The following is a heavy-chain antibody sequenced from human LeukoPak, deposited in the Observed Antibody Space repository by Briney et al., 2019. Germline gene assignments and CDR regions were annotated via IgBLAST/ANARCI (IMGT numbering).Heavy chain of an antibody. D-gene: IGHD6-6*01. V-gene: IGHV3-30*09. Sequence: GGSLRLSCAASGFSFTTYTMHWVRQAPGKGLEWVAVISYGGDTKYYANSVKGRFAISKDNSNNTLYLQMDSLGLDDTAVYYCARRSGSSLLDYWGQGTLVTVSS. CDR1: GFSFTTYT. J-gene: IGHJ4*02. CDR3: ARRSGSSLLDY. CDR2: ISYGGDTK.